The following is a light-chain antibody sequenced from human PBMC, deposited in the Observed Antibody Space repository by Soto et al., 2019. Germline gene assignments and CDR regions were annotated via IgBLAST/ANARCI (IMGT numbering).Light chain of an antibody. J-gene: IGKJ1*01. V-gene: IGKV4-1*01. CDR1: QSVLYSSDNRNY. Sequence: DIVMTQSPDSLAVSLGERATINCKSSQSVLYSSDNRNYLTWYQQKPGQPPKLLIYWASTRESGVPDRFSGSGSGTDFTLTISSLKAEDVAVYYCQQYYNIPKTFGQGTKVEIK. CDR2: WAS. CDR3: QQYYNIPKT.